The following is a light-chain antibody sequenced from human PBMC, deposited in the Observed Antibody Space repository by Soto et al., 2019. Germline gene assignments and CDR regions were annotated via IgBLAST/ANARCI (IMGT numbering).Light chain of an antibody. CDR2: DAS. CDR1: RSVSTW. J-gene: IGKJ4*01. V-gene: IGKV1-5*01. CDR3: QHSYSVPRT. Sequence: DIQMTQSPSTLSASVRDRVTITCRASRSVSTWLAWYQQKPGKAPKLLISDASSLESGVPSRFSGSGSGTEFTLTISSLQPDDFATYYCQHSYSVPRTFGGGTRVESK.